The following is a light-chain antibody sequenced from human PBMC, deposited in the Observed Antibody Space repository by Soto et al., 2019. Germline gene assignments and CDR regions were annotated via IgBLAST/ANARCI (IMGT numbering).Light chain of an antibody. CDR3: ATWDNSLSAV. V-gene: IGLV1-51*01. J-gene: IGLJ3*02. CDR1: RSDIGDGY. Sequence: QSVLTQPPSVSAAPGQKVTISCSGSRSDIGDGYVSWYQHLPGTAPRLLIYDNNNRPSGVPARFSGSKSGTSATLAITGLQTGDEADYYCATWDNSLSAVFGGGTKLTVL. CDR2: DNN.